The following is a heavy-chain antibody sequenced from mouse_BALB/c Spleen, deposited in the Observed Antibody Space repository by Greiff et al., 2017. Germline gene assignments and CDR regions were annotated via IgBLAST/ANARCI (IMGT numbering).Heavy chain of an antibody. D-gene: IGHD1-2*01. J-gene: IGHJ3*01. CDR3: ARLLLRLEGFAY. CDR1: GFTFSSYA. Sequence: EVHLVESGGGLVQPGGSRKLSCAASGFTFSSYAMSWVRQTPEKRLEWVASISSGGSTYYPDSVKGRFTISRDNARNILYLQMSSLRSEDTAMYYCARLLLRLEGFAYWGQGTLVTVSA. V-gene: IGHV5-6-5*01. CDR2: ISSGGST.